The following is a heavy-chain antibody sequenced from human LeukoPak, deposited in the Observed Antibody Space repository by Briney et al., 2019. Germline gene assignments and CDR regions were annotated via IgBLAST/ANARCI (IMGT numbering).Heavy chain of an antibody. D-gene: IGHD2-2*02. J-gene: IGHJ4*02. CDR1: GYTFTSYG. V-gene: IGHV1-18*01. CDR2: ISAYNGNT. Sequence: ASVKVSCKASGYTFTSYGISWVRQAPGQGLEWMGWISAYNGNTNYAQKLQGRVTMTTDTSTSTAYMELRSLRSGDTAVYYCARVLVGPPYCSSTSCYTKTFDYWGQGTLVTVSS. CDR3: ARVLVGPPYCSSTSCYTKTFDY.